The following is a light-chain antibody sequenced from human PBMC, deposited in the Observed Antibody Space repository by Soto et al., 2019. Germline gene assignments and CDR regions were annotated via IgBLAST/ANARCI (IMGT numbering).Light chain of an antibody. CDR2: DVS. V-gene: IGKV1-5*01. J-gene: IGKJ1*01. CDR1: QIIRSW. CDR3: QHYKMYSPWT. Sequence: DIQMTQSPSTLSASVGDRFTITCRASQIIRSWLAWYQQKPGKAPKLLIYDVSSLQSGVPSRFSGSGSGTEFTLTISSLQPDDFATYYCQHYKMYSPWTFGQGTKVDIK.